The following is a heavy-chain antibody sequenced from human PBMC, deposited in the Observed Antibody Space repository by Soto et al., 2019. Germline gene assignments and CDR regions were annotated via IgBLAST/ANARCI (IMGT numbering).Heavy chain of an antibody. CDR2: ISSSSSTI. D-gene: IGHD6-13*01. Sequence: EVQLVESGGGLVQPGGSLRLSCAASGFTFSSYSMNWVRQAPGKGLEWVSYISSSSSTIYYADSVKGRFTISRDNAKNSLYLQMNSLRDEDTAVYYCARGGIAAARKYLWFDPWGQGTLVTVSS. CDR3: ARGGIAAARKYLWFDP. CDR1: GFTFSSYS. J-gene: IGHJ5*02. V-gene: IGHV3-48*02.